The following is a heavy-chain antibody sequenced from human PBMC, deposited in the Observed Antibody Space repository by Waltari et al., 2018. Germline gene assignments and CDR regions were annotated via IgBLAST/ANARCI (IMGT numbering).Heavy chain of an antibody. V-gene: IGHV3-23*04. CDR3: AKDSQGYSYGSAWFDP. D-gene: IGHD5-18*01. CDR2: ISGRGGST. Sequence: EVQLVESGGGLVQPGGSLRLSCAASGFTFSSYAMSWVRQAPGKGLEWVSAISGRGGSTYDADSGKGRFTISRDNAKNTLYQQMNSLRAEDTAVYYCAKDSQGYSYGSAWFDPWGQGTLVIVSS. J-gene: IGHJ5*02. CDR1: GFTFSSYA.